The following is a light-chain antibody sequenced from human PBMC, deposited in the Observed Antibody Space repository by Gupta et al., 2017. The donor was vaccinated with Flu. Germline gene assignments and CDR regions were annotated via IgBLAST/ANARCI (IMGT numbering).Light chain of an antibody. CDR1: QSMSSN. Sequence: GERATLSCRASQSMSSNLAWSQQKPGQAPRLLIYGASTRATGIPARFSGSGSGTEFTLTISSLQSEDFAVYYCQQYYSWPPTFGQGTKVEIQ. V-gene: IGKV3-15*01. CDR2: GAS. J-gene: IGKJ1*01. CDR3: QQYYSWPPT.